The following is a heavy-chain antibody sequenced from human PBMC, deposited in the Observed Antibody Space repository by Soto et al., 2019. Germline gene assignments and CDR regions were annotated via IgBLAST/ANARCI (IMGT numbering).Heavy chain of an antibody. CDR3: ARSKYIDY. V-gene: IGHV3-48*02. J-gene: IGHJ4*02. CDR2: ISGSGSTI. CDR1: GFTFSSYN. D-gene: IGHD4-4*01. Sequence: EVQLVESGGGLVQPGGSLRLSCVVSGFTFSSYNMNWVRQAPGKGLEWVTYISGSGSTIYYADSVKGRFTISRDNVKNSLYLQMNSLRDEDTAVYYCARSKYIDYWGRGTLVTVSS.